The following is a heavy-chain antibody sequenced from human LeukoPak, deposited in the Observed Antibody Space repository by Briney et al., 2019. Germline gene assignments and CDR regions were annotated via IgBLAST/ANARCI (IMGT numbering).Heavy chain of an antibody. CDR3: ARHKSDTAMTYYFDY. CDR1: GYSFSNYW. V-gene: IGHV5-51*01. Sequence: GESLKISCKGSGYSFSNYWIGWVRQMPGKGLEWMGIINPGDSDTRYSPSFQGQVTFPADKSISSAYLQWSSLKASDTAMYYCARHKSDTAMTYYFDYWGQGTLVTVSS. J-gene: IGHJ4*02. CDR2: INPGDSDT. D-gene: IGHD5-18*01.